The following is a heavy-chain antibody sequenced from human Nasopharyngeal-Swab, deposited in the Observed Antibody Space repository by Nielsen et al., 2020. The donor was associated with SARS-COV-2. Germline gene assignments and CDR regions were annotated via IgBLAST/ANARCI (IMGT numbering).Heavy chain of an antibody. J-gene: IGHJ4*02. Sequence: VRQAPGKGLEWVSYISSSSTIYYADSVKGRFTISRDNAKNSLYLQMNSLRAEDTAVYYCARDQYYYDCSGQPGDYWGQGTLVTVSS. CDR2: ISSSSTI. D-gene: IGHD3-22*01. V-gene: IGHV3-69-1*01. CDR3: ARDQYYYDCSGQPGDY.